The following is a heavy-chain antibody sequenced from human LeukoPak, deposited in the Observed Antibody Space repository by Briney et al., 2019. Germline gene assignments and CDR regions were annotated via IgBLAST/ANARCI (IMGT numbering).Heavy chain of an antibody. CDR3: AKEGTPHVSTWYDL. CDR2: ISYEGGTQ. Sequence: PGRSLRLSCAASGVTLSPYGMHRVRQAPGKGLEWVAVISYEGGTQHYADSVKGRFIISRDNPRNTLYLQMNILRTEDTAVYYCAKEGTPHVSTWYDLWGQGTQVIVSS. CDR1: GVTLSPYG. V-gene: IGHV3-30*18. J-gene: IGHJ5*02. D-gene: IGHD3-10*01.